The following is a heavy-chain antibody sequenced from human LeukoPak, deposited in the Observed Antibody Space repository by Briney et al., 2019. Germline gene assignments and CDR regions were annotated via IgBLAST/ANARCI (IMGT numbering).Heavy chain of an antibody. CDR3: ASGSYYYYYGMDV. CDR1: GYSFTSYC. J-gene: IGHJ6*02. CDR2: IYPGDSDT. Sequence: GESLKISSQGSGYSFTSYCVGWVRHMPGKGLEWMGIIYPGDSDTRYSPSFQGQVTISADKSSSTAYLQWSSLKASDTAMYYCASGSYYYYYGMDVWGQGTTVTVSS. D-gene: IGHD1-26*01. V-gene: IGHV5-51*01.